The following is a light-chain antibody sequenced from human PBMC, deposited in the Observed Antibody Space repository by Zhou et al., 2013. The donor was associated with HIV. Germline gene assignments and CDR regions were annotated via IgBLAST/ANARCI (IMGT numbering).Light chain of an antibody. CDR1: QSVDSNY. J-gene: IGKJ3*01. V-gene: IGKV3D-20*02. Sequence: EVVLTQSPGTLSLSPGDRATLSCRASQSVDSNYLAWYQQQPGQAPRFLIYEASRRASGIPDRFSGSGSETDFTLTISRLEPEDFAVYYCQQRNNWPLFGPGTTVDIK. CDR3: QQRNNWPL. CDR2: EAS.